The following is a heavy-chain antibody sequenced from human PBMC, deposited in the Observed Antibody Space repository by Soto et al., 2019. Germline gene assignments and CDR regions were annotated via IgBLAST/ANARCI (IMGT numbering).Heavy chain of an antibody. CDR3: ARDRVESGYPEYFQY. CDR2: IYSGGST. J-gene: IGHJ1*01. Sequence: EVQLVESGGGLIQPGGSLRLSCAASGFTVSSNYMSWVRQAPGKGLEWVSVIYSGGSTYYADSVKGRFTISRDNSKNTLYLQMNSLRAEDTAVYYCARDRVESGYPEYFQYWGQGTLLTVSS. D-gene: IGHD3-22*01. CDR1: GFTVSSNY. V-gene: IGHV3-53*01.